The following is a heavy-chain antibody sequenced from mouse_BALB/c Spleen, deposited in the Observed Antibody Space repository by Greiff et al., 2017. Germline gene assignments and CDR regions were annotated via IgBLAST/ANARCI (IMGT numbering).Heavy chain of an antibody. V-gene: IGHV5-6*02. CDR2: ISSGGSYT. Sequence: EVMLVESGGDLVKPGGSLKLSCAASGFTFSSYGMSWVRQTPDKRLEWVATISSGGSYTYYPDSVKGRFTISRDNAKNTLYLQMSSLKSEDTAMYYCAGRAMVTTGDAMDYWGQGTSVTVSS. CDR1: GFTFSSYG. J-gene: IGHJ4*01. CDR3: AGRAMVTTGDAMDY. D-gene: IGHD2-1*01.